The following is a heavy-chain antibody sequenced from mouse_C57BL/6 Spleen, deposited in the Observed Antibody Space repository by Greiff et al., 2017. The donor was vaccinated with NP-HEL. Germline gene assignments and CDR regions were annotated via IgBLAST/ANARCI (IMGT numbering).Heavy chain of an antibody. J-gene: IGHJ1*03. D-gene: IGHD1-1*01. CDR3: ARRMITTVVARYFDV. Sequence: VQLQQSGPELVKPGASVKIPCKASGYTFTDYNMDWVKQSHGKSLEWIGDINPNNGGTIYNQKFKGKATLTVDKSSSTAYMELRSLTSEDTAVYYCARRMITTVVARYFDVWGTGTTVTVSS. CDR1: GYTFTDYN. V-gene: IGHV1-18*01. CDR2: INPNNGGT.